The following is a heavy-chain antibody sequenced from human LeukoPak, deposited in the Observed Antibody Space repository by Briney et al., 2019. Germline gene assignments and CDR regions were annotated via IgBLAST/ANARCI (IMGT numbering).Heavy chain of an antibody. CDR3: ARDSRQQLFDY. J-gene: IGHJ4*02. V-gene: IGHV3-48*03. CDR2: ISSSGSTI. D-gene: IGHD4-11*01. Sequence: GGSLRLSCAASGLTFSSYEMNWVRQAPGKGLEWVSYISSSGSTIYYADSVKGRFTISRDNAKSSLYLQMNGLRAEDTAVYYCARDSRQQLFDYWGQGTLVTVSS. CDR1: GLTFSSYE.